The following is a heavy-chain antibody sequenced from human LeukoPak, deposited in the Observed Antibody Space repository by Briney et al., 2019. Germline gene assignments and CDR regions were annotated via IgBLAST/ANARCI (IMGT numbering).Heavy chain of an antibody. Sequence: GGSLRLSCAASGFTFSSYGMHWVRQAPGKGLEWVAVISYDGSNKYYADSVKGRFTISRDNSKNTLYLQMNSLRAEDTAVYYCARDLHVLRFTGPDYWGQGTLVTVSS. D-gene: IGHD3-3*01. J-gene: IGHJ4*02. V-gene: IGHV3-30*03. CDR3: ARDLHVLRFTGPDY. CDR1: GFTFSSYG. CDR2: ISYDGSNK.